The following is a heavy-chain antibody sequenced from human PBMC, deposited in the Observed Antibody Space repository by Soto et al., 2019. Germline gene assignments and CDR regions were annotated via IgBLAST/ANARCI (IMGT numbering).Heavy chain of an antibody. CDR3: ARGLKMRYQLLLTYYYYYYMDV. CDR1: GGSFSGYY. CDR2: INHRGST. J-gene: IGHJ6*03. D-gene: IGHD2-2*01. V-gene: IGHV4-34*01. Sequence: QVQLQQWGAGLLKPSETLSLTCAVYGGSFSGYYWSWIRQPPGKGLEWIGEINHRGSTTYNPSLKSRVTISVDTYKNQFSLKLSSVTAADTAVYYCARGLKMRYQLLLTYYYYYYMDVWGKGTTVTVSS.